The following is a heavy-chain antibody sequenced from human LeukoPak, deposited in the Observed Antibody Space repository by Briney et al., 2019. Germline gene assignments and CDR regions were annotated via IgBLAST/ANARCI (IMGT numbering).Heavy chain of an antibody. V-gene: IGHV1-46*01. CDR1: GYTFTSYY. Sequence: ASVKVSCKASGYTFTSYYMHWVRQAPGQGLEWMGIINPSGGSTSYAQKFQGRVTMTRDTSTSTVYMELSSLRSEDTAVYYCARAARGYYYYYYYMDVWGKGTTVTISS. CDR2: INPSGGST. J-gene: IGHJ6*03. CDR3: ARAARGYYYYYYYMDV. D-gene: IGHD3-10*01.